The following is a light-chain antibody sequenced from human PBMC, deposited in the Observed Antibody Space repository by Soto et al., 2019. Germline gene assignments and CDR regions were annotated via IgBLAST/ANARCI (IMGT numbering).Light chain of an antibody. J-gene: IGKJ5*01. Sequence: EIVLTRSPGTLSLSPGERATLSCRASQSVSSSYLAWYQQKPGQAPRLLIYGASSRATGIPDRFSGSGSGTDFTLTISRLETEDFAVYYCHQYGSSPWITFGQGTRMEIK. V-gene: IGKV3-20*01. CDR1: QSVSSSY. CDR3: HQYGSSPWIT. CDR2: GAS.